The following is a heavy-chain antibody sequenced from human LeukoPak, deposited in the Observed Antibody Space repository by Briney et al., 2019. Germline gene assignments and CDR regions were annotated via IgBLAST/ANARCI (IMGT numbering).Heavy chain of an antibody. V-gene: IGHV3-33*06. CDR1: GFTFSSYG. CDR2: IWYDGSNK. Sequence: PGGSLRLSCAASGFTFSSYGMHWVRQAPGKGLEWVAVIWYDGSNKYYADSVKGRFTFPRDNSKNTLYLQMNSLRAEDTAVYYCAKEYYDSSGCLDYWGQGTLVTVSS. D-gene: IGHD3-22*01. J-gene: IGHJ4*02. CDR3: AKEYYDSSGCLDY.